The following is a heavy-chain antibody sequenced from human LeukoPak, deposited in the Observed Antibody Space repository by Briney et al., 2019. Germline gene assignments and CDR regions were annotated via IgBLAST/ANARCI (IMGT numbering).Heavy chain of an antibody. CDR2: ISWNSGSI. CDR3: AKDGSSWYNY. CDR1: GFTFDDYA. J-gene: IGHJ4*02. Sequence: GGSLRLSCAASGFTFDDYAMHWVRQAPGKGLEWVSGISWNSGSIGYADSVKGRFTISRDNSKNTLYLQMNSLRAEDTAVYYCAKDGSSWYNYWGQGTLVTVSS. D-gene: IGHD6-13*01. V-gene: IGHV3-9*01.